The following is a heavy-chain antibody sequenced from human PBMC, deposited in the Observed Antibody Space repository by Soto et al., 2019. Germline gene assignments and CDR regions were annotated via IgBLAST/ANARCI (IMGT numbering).Heavy chain of an antibody. V-gene: IGHV4-4*07. CDR2: IFANGHT. CDR1: GGSISEKY. J-gene: IGHJ5*02. Sequence: SETLSLTCIVSGGSISEKYWNWVRQPPGKGLEWIGLIFANGHTAYNPSLKSRVTMSVDASKNQFSLRLTSMTAADTAVYYCVASLAASGLNWLDPWGRGTLVTVS. D-gene: IGHD6-13*01. CDR3: VASLAASGLNWLDP.